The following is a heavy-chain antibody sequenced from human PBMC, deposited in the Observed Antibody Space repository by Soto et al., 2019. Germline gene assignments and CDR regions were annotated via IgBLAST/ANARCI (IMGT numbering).Heavy chain of an antibody. J-gene: IGHJ6*02. CDR3: ARVGAFQLLRFLEWSGPPYYYYYGMDV. Sequence: SETLSLTCTVSGGSISSYYWSWIRQPPGKGLEWIGYIYYSGSTNYNPSLKSRVTISVDTSKNQFSLKLSSVTAADTAVYYCARVGAFQLLRFLEWSGPPYYYYYGMDVWGQGTTVTVSS. V-gene: IGHV4-59*01. D-gene: IGHD3-3*01. CDR1: GGSISSYY. CDR2: IYYSGST.